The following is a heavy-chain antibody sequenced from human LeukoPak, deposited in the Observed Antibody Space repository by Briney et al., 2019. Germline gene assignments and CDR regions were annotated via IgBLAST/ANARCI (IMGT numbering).Heavy chain of an antibody. CDR2: IYPKTGGT. J-gene: IGHJ5*02. CDR3: AGPWDQVGFDP. CDR1: GYTFAGYY. Sequence: ASVKVSCKASGYTFAGYYLHWVRQAPGQGLEWMGWIYPKTGGTSYAQKFQGRVTMTRDTSISTAYMELIGLRSDDTAVYYCAGPWDQVGFDPWGQGTLVSVSS. V-gene: IGHV1-2*02. D-gene: IGHD1-26*01.